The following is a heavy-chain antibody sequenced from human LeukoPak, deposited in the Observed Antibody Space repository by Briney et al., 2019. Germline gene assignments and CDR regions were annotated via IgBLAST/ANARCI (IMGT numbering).Heavy chain of an antibody. CDR2: TFYRSEWYN. CDR3: ARDPGTSSWNYFDY. D-gene: IGHD1-1*01. Sequence: QTLSLTCAISGDSVSSNSAAWNWIRQSPSRGLEWLGRTFYRSEWYNDYAVSVKSRITINPDTSKNQFSLQLKSVTPEDTAVYYCARDPGTSSWNYFDYWGQGTLVTVSS. J-gene: IGHJ4*02. CDR1: GDSVSSNSAA. V-gene: IGHV6-1*01.